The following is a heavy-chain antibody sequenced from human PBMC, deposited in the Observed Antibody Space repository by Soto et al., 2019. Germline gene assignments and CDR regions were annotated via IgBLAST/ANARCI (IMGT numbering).Heavy chain of an antibody. CDR1: GFTFSDYY. J-gene: IGHJ4*02. D-gene: IGHD3-22*01. CDR2: ISSSSSYT. CDR3: ATYYYDSSGYYSFDY. V-gene: IGHV3-11*03. Sequence: PGGSLRLSCAASGFTFSDYYMSWIRQAPGKGLEWVSYISSSSSYTNYADSVKGRFTISRDNAKNSLYLQMNSLRPEDTAVYYCATYYYDSSGYYSFDYWGQGTLVTVSS.